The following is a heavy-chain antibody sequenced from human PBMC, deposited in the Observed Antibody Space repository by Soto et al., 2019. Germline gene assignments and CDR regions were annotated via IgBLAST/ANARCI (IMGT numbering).Heavy chain of an antibody. CDR1: GGSISSYY. D-gene: IGHD3-10*01. V-gene: IGHV4-59*08. Sequence: PSETLSLTCTVSGGSISSYYWSWIRQPPGKGLEWIGYIYYSGSTNYNPSLKSRVTISVDTSKNQFSLKLSSVTAADTAVYYCARHTIYGSGSYKLHRHYYYYMDVWGKGTTLTVSS. CDR3: ARHTIYGSGSYKLHRHYYYYMDV. J-gene: IGHJ6*03. CDR2: IYYSGST.